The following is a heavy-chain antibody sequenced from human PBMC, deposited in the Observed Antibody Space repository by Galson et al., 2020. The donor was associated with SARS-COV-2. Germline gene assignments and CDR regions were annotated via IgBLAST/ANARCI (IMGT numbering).Heavy chain of an antibody. V-gene: IGHV3-11*01. J-gene: IGHJ2*01. CDR1: GFTFSDYY. D-gene: IGHD3-10*01. Sequence: GGSLRLSCAASGFTFSDYYMSWIRQAPGKGPEWVSYISRSGNTIHYADSVKGRFTISRDNAKNSLYLQRNSLRAEDTAVYYCAGVHRGNYYGSGGAYFDLWGRGTLVTVSS. CDR3: AGVHRGNYYGSGGAYFDL. CDR2: ISRSGNTI.